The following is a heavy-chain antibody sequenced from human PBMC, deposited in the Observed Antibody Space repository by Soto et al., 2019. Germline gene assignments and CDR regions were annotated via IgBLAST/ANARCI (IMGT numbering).Heavy chain of an antibody. Sequence: EVQLLESGGGLVQPGGSLRLSCAASGFTFSSYAMSWVRQAPGKGLEWVSAISGSGGSTYYADSVKGRFTISRDNSKHTLYLQMNSLSAEDTGVYYCATDLSSMIASQTHWGQGTMVTVSS. CDR1: GFTFSSYA. V-gene: IGHV3-23*01. J-gene: IGHJ3*01. D-gene: IGHD3-22*01. CDR3: ATDLSSMIASQTH. CDR2: ISGSGGST.